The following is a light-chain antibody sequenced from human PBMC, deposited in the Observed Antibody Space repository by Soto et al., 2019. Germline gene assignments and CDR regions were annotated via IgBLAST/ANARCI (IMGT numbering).Light chain of an antibody. CDR3: QQYGSPILGDYWT. Sequence: EIVLPQSPGTLSLSPGERATHSCRASQSVSSSYLAWYQQKPGQAPRLLIYGASSRATGIPDRFSGSGSGTDFTLTISRLEPEDFAVYYCQQYGSPILGDYWTFGQGTKVDIK. V-gene: IGKV3-20*01. J-gene: IGKJ1*01. CDR1: QSVSSSY. CDR2: GAS.